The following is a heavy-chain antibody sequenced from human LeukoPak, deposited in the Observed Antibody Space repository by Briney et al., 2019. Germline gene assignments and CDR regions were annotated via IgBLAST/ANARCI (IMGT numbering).Heavy chain of an antibody. Sequence: GSLRLSCAASGFTFSSFGMHWVRQAPGKGLEWVAFIRYDGSNKYYADSVKGRFTISRDNSKNVLYLQMNSLRAEDTAVYYCASCKLLLRGDWFDPWGQGTLVTVSS. CDR2: IRYDGSNK. CDR1: GFTFSSFG. CDR3: ASCKLLLRGDWFDP. V-gene: IGHV3-30*02. J-gene: IGHJ5*02. D-gene: IGHD2-15*01.